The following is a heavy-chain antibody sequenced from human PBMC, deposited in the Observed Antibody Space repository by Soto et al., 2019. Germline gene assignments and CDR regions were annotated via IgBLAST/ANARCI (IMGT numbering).Heavy chain of an antibody. CDR2: TGSGTGPG. CDR1: GGSLSTNP. V-gene: IGHV1-69*06. CDR3: ARRATGGFYRFFDS. D-gene: IGHD2-8*02. J-gene: IGHJ4*02. Sequence: GASVKVSCKASGGSLSTNPISWVRQAPGQGLEWMGGTGSGTGPGNHAQKFQGRLTVTADKSTSTVYMELTNLSSEDTAVYYCARRATGGFYRFFDSWGQGTLVTVSS.